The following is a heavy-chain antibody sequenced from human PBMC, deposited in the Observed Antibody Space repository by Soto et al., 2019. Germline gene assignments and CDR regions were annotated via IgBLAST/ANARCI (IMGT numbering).Heavy chain of an antibody. CDR1: GGSISSGDYY. CDR3: ARYLGRITGTIDP. D-gene: IGHD1-7*01. J-gene: IGHJ5*02. V-gene: IGHV4-30-4*01. CDR2: IYYSGST. Sequence: ASETLSLTCTVSGGSISSGDYYWSWIRQPPGKGLEWIGYIYYSGSTYYNPSLKSRVTISVDTSKNQFSLKLSSVTAADTAVYYCARYLGRITGTIDPWGQGTLVTVS.